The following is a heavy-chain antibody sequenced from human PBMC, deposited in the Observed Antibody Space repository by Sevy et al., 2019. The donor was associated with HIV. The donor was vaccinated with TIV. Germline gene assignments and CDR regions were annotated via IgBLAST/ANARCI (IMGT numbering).Heavy chain of an antibody. CDR1: GFTFSSYE. CDR2: IHSDGTNQ. Sequence: GGSLRLSCEASGFTFSSYEMNWVRQAPGKGLEWVAFIHSDGTNQYYRDSVKGRFTISRDNAKKTLYLQMNSLRPEDTAMYFCSSRDYGDSIDYWGQGTPVTVSS. CDR3: SSRDYGDSIDY. D-gene: IGHD4-17*01. J-gene: IGHJ4*02. V-gene: IGHV3-30*02.